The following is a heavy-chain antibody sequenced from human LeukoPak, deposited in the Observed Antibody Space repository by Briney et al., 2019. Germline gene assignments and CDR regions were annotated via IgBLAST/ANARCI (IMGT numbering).Heavy chain of an antibody. V-gene: IGHV3-21*01. CDR2: ISGSSTYM. D-gene: IGHD6-19*01. Sequence: PGGSLRLSCAASGFIFSSYSMNWVRQAPGKGLEWVSSISGSSTYMYYADSVKGRFTISRDTARNSLYLHMNSLRAEDTAVYYCARDRSGWYAIDYWGQGALVTVSS. J-gene: IGHJ4*02. CDR1: GFIFSSYS. CDR3: ARDRSGWYAIDY.